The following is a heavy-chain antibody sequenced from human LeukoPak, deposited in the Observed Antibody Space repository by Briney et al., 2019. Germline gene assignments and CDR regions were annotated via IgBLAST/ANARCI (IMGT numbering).Heavy chain of an antibody. CDR3: ARRVVAARPFDY. V-gene: IGHV4-39*01. CDR1: GGSISSSSYY. J-gene: IGHJ4*02. Sequence: KPSENLSLTCTVSGGSISSSSYYWGWIRQPPGKGLEWIGSIYYSGSTYYNPSLKSRVTISVDTSKNQFSLKLSSVTAADTAVYYCARRVVAARPFDYWGQGTLVTVSS. D-gene: IGHD6-6*01. CDR2: IYYSGST.